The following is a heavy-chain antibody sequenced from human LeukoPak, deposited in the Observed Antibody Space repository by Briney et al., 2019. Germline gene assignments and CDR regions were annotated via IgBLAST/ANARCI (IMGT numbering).Heavy chain of an antibody. CDR1: GGSVTSNGYY. CDR3: ARRGLDGHFDY. V-gene: IGHV4-39*01. Sequence: SETLSLTCTVSGGSVTSNGYYWGWFRQPPGMGVESIGIIYYSGTTYYNPSLKSRVTVSLETSKNQFSLKLTSVTATDTAMYYCARRGLDGHFDYWGQGTLVTVSS. D-gene: IGHD5-24*01. J-gene: IGHJ4*02. CDR2: IYYSGTT.